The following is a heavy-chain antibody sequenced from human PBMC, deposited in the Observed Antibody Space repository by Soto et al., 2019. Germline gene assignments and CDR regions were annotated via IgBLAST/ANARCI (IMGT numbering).Heavy chain of an antibody. CDR2: IYYSGST. CDR1: GGSISSSSYY. CDR3: ARISGRGVVAATVRYFDY. D-gene: IGHD2-15*01. J-gene: IGHJ4*02. V-gene: IGHV4-39*01. Sequence: QLQLQESGPGLVKPSETLSLTCTVSGGSISSSSYYWGWIRQPPGKGLEWIGSIYYSGSTYYHPSLKSRVTISVDTSKNQFSLKLSSVTAADTAVYYCARISGRGVVAATVRYFDYWGQGTLVTVSS.